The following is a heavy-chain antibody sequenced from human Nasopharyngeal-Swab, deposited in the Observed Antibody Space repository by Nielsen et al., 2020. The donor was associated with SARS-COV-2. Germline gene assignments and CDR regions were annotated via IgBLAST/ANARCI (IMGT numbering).Heavy chain of an antibody. Sequence: GESLKISCAASGFTFSNAWMSWVRQAPGKGLEWVGRIKSKTDGGTTDYAAPVKGRFTISRDDSKNTLYLQMNSLKTEDTAVYYCTTSQSLDYIGPPFGYWGQGTLVTVSS. CDR2: IKSKTDGGTT. J-gene: IGHJ4*02. CDR1: GFTFSNAW. V-gene: IGHV3-15*01. CDR3: TTSQSLDYIGPPFGY. D-gene: IGHD4-11*01.